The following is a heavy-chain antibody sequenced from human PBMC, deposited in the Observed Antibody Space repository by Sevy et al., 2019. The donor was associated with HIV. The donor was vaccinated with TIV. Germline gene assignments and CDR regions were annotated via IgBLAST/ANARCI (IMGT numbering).Heavy chain of an antibody. V-gene: IGHV3-30*04. Sequence: GESLKNSCAASGFTFSDYRLHWVRQAPGKGLEWVAVISYDGRNNKYNADSVKGRFTISRDNSKNTVYLQMNSLRAEDTDIYYCARDRGEILSSAFDYGGQGTLVTVSS. J-gene: IGHJ4*02. CDR1: GFTFSDYR. D-gene: IGHD3-16*01. CDR2: ISYDGRNNK. CDR3: ARDRGEILSSAFDY.